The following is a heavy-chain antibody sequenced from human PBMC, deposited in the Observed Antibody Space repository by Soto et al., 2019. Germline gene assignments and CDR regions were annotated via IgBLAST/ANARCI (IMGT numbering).Heavy chain of an antibody. J-gene: IGHJ3*02. CDR2: ISAYNGNT. V-gene: IGHV1-18*01. Sequence: ASVKVSCTASGYTFPSYGITWVRQAPGQGLEWMGWISAYNGNTNYAQKPQGRVTMTTDTSTSTAYMELRSLRSDDTAVYYCARDGPMDRAFDIWGQGTMVTVS. D-gene: IGHD3-10*01. CDR1: GYTFPSYG. CDR3: ARDGPMDRAFDI.